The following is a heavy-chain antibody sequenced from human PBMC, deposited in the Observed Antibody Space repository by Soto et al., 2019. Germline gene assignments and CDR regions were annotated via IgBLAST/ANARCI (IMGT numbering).Heavy chain of an antibody. J-gene: IGHJ4*02. V-gene: IGHV4-39*01. CDR2: IYYSGST. CDR1: GGSISSSGYY. CDR3: ARHLWYYDGIGDY. D-gene: IGHD3-22*01. Sequence: QLQLQESGPGLVKPSETLSLTCTVSGGSISSSGYYWGWIRQPPGKGLEWIGNIYYSGSTYYNPSLKSRVXXSXDXXKIQCSLKLSSVTAADTAVYYCARHLWYYDGIGDYWGQGTLVTVSS.